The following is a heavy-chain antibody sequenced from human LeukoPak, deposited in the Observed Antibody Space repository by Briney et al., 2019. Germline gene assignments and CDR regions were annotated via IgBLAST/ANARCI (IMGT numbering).Heavy chain of an antibody. V-gene: IGHV3-23*01. J-gene: IGHJ4*02. CDR1: GFSVTDYA. CDR2: ISGSGGST. CDR3: AKSTFVGFQKYYFDY. Sequence: GGSLRLSCAASGFSVTDYAMTWIRQSPGKGLEWVSAISGSGGSTYYADSVKGRFTISRDNSKNTLYLQMNSLRAEDTAVYYCAKSTFVGFQKYYFDYWGQGTLVTVSS. D-gene: IGHD2-15*01.